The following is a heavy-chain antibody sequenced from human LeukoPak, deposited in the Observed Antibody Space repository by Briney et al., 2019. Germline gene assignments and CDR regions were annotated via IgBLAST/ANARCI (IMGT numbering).Heavy chain of an antibody. D-gene: IGHD1-14*01. Sequence: GGSLRLSCAAPGFTFSSYSMNWVRQAPGKGLEWVSYISSSSSTMYYADSVKGRFTISRDNSKNTLYLQMNSLRVEDTAVYYCARTYNPDYWGQGTLVTVSS. CDR2: ISSSSSTM. CDR1: GFTFSSYS. CDR3: ARTYNPDY. J-gene: IGHJ4*02. V-gene: IGHV3-48*04.